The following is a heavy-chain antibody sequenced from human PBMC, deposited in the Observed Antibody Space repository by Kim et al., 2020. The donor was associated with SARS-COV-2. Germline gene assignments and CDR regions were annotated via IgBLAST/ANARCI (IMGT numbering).Heavy chain of an antibody. D-gene: IGHD1-26*01. CDR3: VRDAALGADTGNFEY. CDR1: GYSFSEDG. Sequence: ASVKVSCKASGYSFSEDGISWVRQAPGQGLEWMGWISVKNGNTKFTRKFQDRVTVTADTSTNTAYIEVRSLRSDDTAMYYCVRDAALGADTGNFEYWGQGTLVTVSS. J-gene: IGHJ4*02. V-gene: IGHV1-18*04. CDR2: ISVKNGNT.